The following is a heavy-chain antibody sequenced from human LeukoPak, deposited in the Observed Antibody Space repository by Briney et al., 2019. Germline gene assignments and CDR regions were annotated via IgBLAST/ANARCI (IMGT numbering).Heavy chain of an antibody. V-gene: IGHV3-23*01. D-gene: IGHD2-15*01. J-gene: IGHJ5*01. CDR3: AKGVVVMPATRIDS. CDR1: GFTFKMYA. Sequence: GGSLRLSCTASGFTFKMYAMSWVRQAPGKGLEWVSGISGAGGSTYYADSVKGRSTISRDNPKDTLYLQMNNVRPEDTSVYFCAKGVVVMPATRIDSWGQGTLVIVSS. CDR2: ISGAGGST.